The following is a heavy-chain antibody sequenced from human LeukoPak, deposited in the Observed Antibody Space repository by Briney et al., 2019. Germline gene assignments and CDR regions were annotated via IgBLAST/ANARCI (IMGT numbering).Heavy chain of an antibody. J-gene: IGHJ5*02. CDR2: IYWDDDK. D-gene: IGHD3-22*01. V-gene: IGHV2-5*02. CDR3: AHRRGYYYDSTGYSPFDP. CDR1: GFSLTTSAVG. Sequence: KESGPTLVKPTQPLTLTCTFSGFSLTTSAVGVAWIRQPPGKALEWLALIYWDDDKRYSPSLKSRLTITKDTSKNQVVLTMTNMDPVDTATYYCAHRRGYYYDSTGYSPFDPWGQGALVTVSS.